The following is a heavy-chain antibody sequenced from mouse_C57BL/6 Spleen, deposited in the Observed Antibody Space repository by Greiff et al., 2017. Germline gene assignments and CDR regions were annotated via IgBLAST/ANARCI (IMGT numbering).Heavy chain of an antibody. Sequence: DVKLVESGGGLVKPGGSLKLSCAASGFTFSDYGMHWVRQAPEKGLEWVAYISSGSSTIYYADTVKGRFTISRDNAKNTLFLQMTSLRSEDTAMYYCARNGGYYYAMDYWGQGTSATVSS. D-gene: IGHD2-2*01. J-gene: IGHJ4*01. CDR2: ISSGSSTI. CDR1: GFTFSDYG. V-gene: IGHV5-17*01. CDR3: ARNGGYYYAMDY.